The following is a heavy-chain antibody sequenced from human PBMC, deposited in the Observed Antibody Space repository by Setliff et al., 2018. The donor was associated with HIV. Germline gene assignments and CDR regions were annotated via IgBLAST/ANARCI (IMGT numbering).Heavy chain of an antibody. Sequence: SETLSLTCAVSGYSISSGYYWGWIRQPPGKGLEWIGYIYYSGSTNYNPSLKSRVTISVDTSKNQFSLKLNSVTAADTAVYYCARDQSDWFYWGQGTLVTVSS. D-gene: IGHD3-3*01. J-gene: IGHJ4*02. CDR3: ARDQSDWFY. CDR2: IYYSGST. CDR1: GYSISSGYY. V-gene: IGHV4-38-2*02.